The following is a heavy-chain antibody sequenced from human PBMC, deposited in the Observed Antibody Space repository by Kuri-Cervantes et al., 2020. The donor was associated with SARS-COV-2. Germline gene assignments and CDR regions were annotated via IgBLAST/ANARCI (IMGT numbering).Heavy chain of an antibody. D-gene: IGHD4-11*01. V-gene: IGHV2-70*11. CDR3: ARVQATTVIADL. CDR2: IDWDDDK. J-gene: IGHJ5*02. CDR1: GFSLSNARMG. Sequence: SGPTLVKPTETLTLTCTVSGFSLSNARMGVSWIRQPPGKALEWLARIDWDDDKYYSTSLRTRLTISKDTSKTQVVLTMTNVDPVDTATYYCARVQATTVIADLWGQGTQVTVSS.